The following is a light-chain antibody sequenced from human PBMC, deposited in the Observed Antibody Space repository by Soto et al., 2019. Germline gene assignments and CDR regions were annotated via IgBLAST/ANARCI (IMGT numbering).Light chain of an antibody. CDR2: GAS. J-gene: IGKJ1*01. CDR1: QSVNSN. Sequence: EIVMTQSPATLSVSPGERATLSCRASQSVNSNLAWYQQKPGQAPRLLIYGASTRATGIPARFSGSGSGTEFTLTISSLQSEDFAVYYCQQYNTWPEFGQGTKVDIK. CDR3: QQYNTWPE. V-gene: IGKV3-15*01.